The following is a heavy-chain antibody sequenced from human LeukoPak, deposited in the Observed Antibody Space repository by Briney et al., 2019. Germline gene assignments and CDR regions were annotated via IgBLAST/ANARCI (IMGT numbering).Heavy chain of an antibody. CDR3: ASPRYCSSTSCYTFAFDI. Sequence: GVPLKISCTGSGYSFKSYWIGWVRQMPGKGLEWMGIIYPGDSDTRYSPSFQGQVTISADKSISTAYLQWSSLKASDTAMYYCASPRYCSSTSCYTFAFDIWGQGTMVTVSS. V-gene: IGHV5-51*01. J-gene: IGHJ3*02. CDR2: IYPGDSDT. D-gene: IGHD2-2*02. CDR1: GYSFKSYW.